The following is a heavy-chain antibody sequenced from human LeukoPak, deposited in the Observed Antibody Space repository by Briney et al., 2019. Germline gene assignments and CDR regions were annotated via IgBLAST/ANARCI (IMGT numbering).Heavy chain of an antibody. Sequence: ASVKVSCKASGYTFTGYYMHWVRQATGQGLEWMGWINPNSGGTNYAQKFQGRVTMTRDTSISTAYMELSRLRSDDTAVYYCARGRTLAAAGTVGYWGQGTLVTVPS. V-gene: IGHV1-2*02. D-gene: IGHD6-13*01. CDR1: GYTFTGYY. CDR3: ARGRTLAAAGTVGY. CDR2: INPNSGGT. J-gene: IGHJ4*02.